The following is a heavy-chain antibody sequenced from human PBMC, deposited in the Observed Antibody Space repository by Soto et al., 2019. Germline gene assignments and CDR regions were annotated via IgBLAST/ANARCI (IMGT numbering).Heavy chain of an antibody. CDR3: ARPRNIVGTGSMYFIDN. Sequence: PGESLKISCKGSGYTFTKYWIAWVRQMPGKGLEWMGIIYPGDSDTRYSPSFQGQVTISADKSISTAYLQWSSLKTSDTAIYYCARPRNIVGTGSMYFIDNWVRGSQVTVS. D-gene: IGHD1-26*01. CDR1: GYTFTKYW. J-gene: IGHJ4*01. V-gene: IGHV5-51*01. CDR2: IYPGDSDT.